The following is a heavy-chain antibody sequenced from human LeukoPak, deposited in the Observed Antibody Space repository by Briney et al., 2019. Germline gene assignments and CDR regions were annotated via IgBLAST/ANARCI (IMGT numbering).Heavy chain of an antibody. J-gene: IGHJ4*02. CDR3: AKEATVTTEFDY. D-gene: IGHD4-17*01. CDR1: GFTFSSYG. V-gene: IGHV3-30*18. Sequence: GRSLRLSCAASGFTFSSYGMHWVRQAPGKGLEWVAVISYDGSNKYYAGSVKGRFTISRDNSKNTLYLQMNSLRAEDTAVYYCAKEATVTTEFDYWGQGTLVTVSS. CDR2: ISYDGSNK.